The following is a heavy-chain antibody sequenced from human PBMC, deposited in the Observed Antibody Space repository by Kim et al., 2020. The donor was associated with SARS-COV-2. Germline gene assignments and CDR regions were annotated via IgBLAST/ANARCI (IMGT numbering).Heavy chain of an antibody. Sequence: ASVKVSCKASGYTFTSYAMNWVRQAPGQGLEWMGWINTNTGNPTYAQGFTGRFVFSLDTSVSTAYLQISSLKAEDTAVYYCAIPNIVVVPAAINPYYYYGMDVWGQGTTVTVSS. CDR3: AIPNIVVVPAAINPYYYYGMDV. V-gene: IGHV7-4-1*02. D-gene: IGHD2-2*01. CDR2: INTNTGNP. CDR1: GYTFTSYA. J-gene: IGHJ6*02.